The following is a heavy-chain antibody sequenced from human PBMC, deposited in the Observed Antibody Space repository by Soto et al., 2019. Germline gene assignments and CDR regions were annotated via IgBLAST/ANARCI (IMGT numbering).Heavy chain of an antibody. D-gene: IGHD2-15*01. CDR2: ISYDGSNK. CDR3: ARSSRRYCSGGSCFSFDY. Sequence: HPGGSLRLSCAASGFTFSSYAIHWVRQAPGKGLEWVAVISYDGSNKYYADSVKGRFTISRDNSKNTLYLQMNSLRAEDTAVYYCARSSRRYCSGGSCFSFDYWGQGTLVTVSS. J-gene: IGHJ4*02. V-gene: IGHV3-30-3*01. CDR1: GFTFSSYA.